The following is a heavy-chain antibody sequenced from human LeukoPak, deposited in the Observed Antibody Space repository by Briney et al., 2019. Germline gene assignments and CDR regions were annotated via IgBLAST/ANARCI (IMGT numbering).Heavy chain of an antibody. CDR1: GGSFSGYY. D-gene: IGHD4-11*01. Sequence: SETLSLTCAVYGGSFSGYYWSWIRQSPGKGLEWIGEFIHSGNIRYNPSLKSRVTISADTSKNQFSLKLSSVTAADTAVYYCASSAGDYSNYRSVGDYYYYMDVWGKGTTVTVSS. CDR3: ASSAGDYSNYRSVGDYYYYMDV. CDR2: FIHSGNI. V-gene: IGHV4-34*12. J-gene: IGHJ6*03.